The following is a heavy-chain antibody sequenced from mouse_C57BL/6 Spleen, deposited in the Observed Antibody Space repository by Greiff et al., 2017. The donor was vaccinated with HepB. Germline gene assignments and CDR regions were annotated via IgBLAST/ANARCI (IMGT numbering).Heavy chain of an antibody. D-gene: IGHD2-12*01. Sequence: VQLKQSGAELARPGASVKMSCKASGYTFTSYTMHWVKQRPGQGLEWIGYINPSSGYTKYNQKFKDKATLTADKSSSTAYMQLSSLTSEDSAVYYCASFTTGYAMDYWGQGTSVTVSS. J-gene: IGHJ4*01. CDR1: GYTFTSYT. V-gene: IGHV1-4*01. CDR2: INPSSGYT. CDR3: ASFTTGYAMDY.